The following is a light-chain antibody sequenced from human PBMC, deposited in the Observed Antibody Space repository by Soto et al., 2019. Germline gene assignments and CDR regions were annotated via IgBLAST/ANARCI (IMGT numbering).Light chain of an antibody. J-gene: IGLJ3*02. CDR1: SSDVGAYNY. Sequence: QSVLTQPASVSGSPGQSITISCTGTSSDVGAYNYVSWYPQHPGKAPKVIIYEVSNRPSGVSNRFSGSKSGNTATLTISGLQAEDEGDYYCSAYASSSIRMFGGGTKGTVL. V-gene: IGLV2-14*01. CDR3: SAYASSSIRM. CDR2: EVS.